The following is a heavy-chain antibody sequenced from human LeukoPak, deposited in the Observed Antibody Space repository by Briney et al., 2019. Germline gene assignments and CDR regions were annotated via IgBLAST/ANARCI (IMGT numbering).Heavy chain of an antibody. J-gene: IGHJ4*02. Sequence: GGSLRLSCAASGFTVSSNYMSWVRQAPGKGLEWVSVIYSGGSTYYADSVKGRFTISRDSSKNTLYLQINTLRAEDTAVYYCANRPLDYWGQGTLVTVSS. CDR1: GFTVSSNY. V-gene: IGHV3-53*01. CDR2: IYSGGST. CDR3: ANRPLDY.